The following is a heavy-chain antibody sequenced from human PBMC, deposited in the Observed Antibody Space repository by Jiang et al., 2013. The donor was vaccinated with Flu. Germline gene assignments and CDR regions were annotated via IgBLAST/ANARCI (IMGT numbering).Heavy chain of an antibody. CDR2: ISSNGGST. D-gene: IGHD2-2*01. Sequence: VQLVESGGGLVQPGGSLRLSCSASGFTFSSYAMHWVRQAPGKGLEYVSAISSNGGSTYYADSVKGRFTISRDNSKNTLYLQMSSLRAEDTAVYYCVKATYCSSTSCPAGKNYGMDVWGQGTTVTVSS. CDR1: GFTFSSYA. V-gene: IGHV3-64D*06. CDR3: VKATYCSSTSCPAGKNYGMDV. J-gene: IGHJ6*02.